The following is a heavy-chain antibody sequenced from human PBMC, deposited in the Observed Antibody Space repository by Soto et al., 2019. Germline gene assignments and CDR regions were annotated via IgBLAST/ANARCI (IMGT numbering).Heavy chain of an antibody. CDR3: ARAPRGAAPTNWFDP. CDR2: IIPIFGTA. V-gene: IGHV1-69*01. Sequence: QVQLVQSGAEVKKPGSSVKVSCKASGGTFSSYAISWVRQAPGQGLEWMGGIIPIFGTANYAQKFQGRVTITADESTSIAYMELSSLRSEDTAVYYCARAPRGAAPTNWFDPWGQGTLVTVSS. D-gene: IGHD6-6*01. CDR1: GGTFSSYA. J-gene: IGHJ5*02.